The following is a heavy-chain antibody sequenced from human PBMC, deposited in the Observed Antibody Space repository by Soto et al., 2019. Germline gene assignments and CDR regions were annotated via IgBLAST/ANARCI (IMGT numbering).Heavy chain of an antibody. V-gene: IGHV1-8*01. CDR2: MNPNSGNT. D-gene: IGHD6-6*01. CDR3: ARGSSLAARPLI. J-gene: IGHJ4*02. Sequence: PSVKVSCKASGYTFTSYDINWVRQATGQGLEWMGWMNPNSGNTGYAQKFQGRVTMTRNTSISTAYMELSSLRSEDTAVYYCARGSSLAARPLIWGQGTLVTVSS. CDR1: GYTFTSYD.